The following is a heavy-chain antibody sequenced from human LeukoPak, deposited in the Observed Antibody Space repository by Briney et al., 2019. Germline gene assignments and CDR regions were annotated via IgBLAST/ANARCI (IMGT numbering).Heavy chain of an antibody. V-gene: IGHV3-30*18. J-gene: IGHJ4*02. CDR2: ISYDGGNK. Sequence: GRSLRLSCAASGFTFSSYGMHWVRQAPGKGLEWVAVISYDGGNKYYADSVKGRFTISRDNSKNTLYLQMNSLRAEDTCVYYCAKGSDYPDNWGQGTLVTVSS. CDR3: AKGSDYPDN. CDR1: GFTFSSYG.